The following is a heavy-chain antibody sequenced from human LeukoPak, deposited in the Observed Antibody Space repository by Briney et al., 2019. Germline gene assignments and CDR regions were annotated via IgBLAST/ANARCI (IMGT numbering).Heavy chain of an antibody. J-gene: IGHJ4*02. V-gene: IGHV3-23*01. Sequence: GGSLRLSCAASGFTFSSYVMTWVRQAPGKGLEWVSSITPGATGGSNMYYADSVKGRFTISRDNSKNTLYLQMNSLRAEDTAVYYCAKGIDMKLVSYFDYWGQGTLVTVSS. D-gene: IGHD3-9*01. CDR2: ITPGATGGSNM. CDR1: GFTFSSYV. CDR3: AKGIDMKLVSYFDY.